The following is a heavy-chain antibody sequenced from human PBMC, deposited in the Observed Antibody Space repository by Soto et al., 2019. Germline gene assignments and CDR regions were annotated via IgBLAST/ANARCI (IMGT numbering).Heavy chain of an antibody. CDR1: GFTVSSNY. CDR3: ARAVTVGGNSYFKY. V-gene: IGHV3-53*01. D-gene: IGHD6-19*01. J-gene: IGHJ4*03. CDR2: FYNSYNT. Sequence: PGGSLRLSCAASGFTVSSNYMSWVRQAPGKGLEWVSIFYNSYNTYYADPLKGRFTISRDNSKKTIFLQMNSLRAEDTAVYYCARAVTVGGNSYFKYWRQGTMVTVSS.